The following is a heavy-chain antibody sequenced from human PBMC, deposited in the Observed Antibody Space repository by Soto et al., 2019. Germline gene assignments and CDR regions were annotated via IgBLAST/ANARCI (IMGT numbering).Heavy chain of an antibody. CDR3: ARERADIVVAPVATSGMDV. CDR2: ISHDGQNQ. Sequence: QVQLVESGGGVVPPGKPLKLSCIASGFAFGSHGMHWVRQVSGKGLEWVAVISHDGQNQYYRESVKGRLTISRDNSKNSLFLVVHSLRVEDTGVYYCARERADIVVAPVATSGMDVWGQGTAVTVSS. D-gene: IGHD2-2*01. J-gene: IGHJ6*02. CDR1: GFAFGSHG. V-gene: IGHV3-30*03.